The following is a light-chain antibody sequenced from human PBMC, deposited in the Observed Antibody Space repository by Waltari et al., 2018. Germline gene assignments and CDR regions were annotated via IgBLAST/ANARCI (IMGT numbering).Light chain of an antibody. CDR2: RNV. CDR3: ATWDDSPNGHWV. J-gene: IGLJ3*02. CDR1: ASNIGDNV. V-gene: IGLV1-44*01. Sequence: QSVLTQPPSASGTPGQRVTISCSGRASNIGDNVVNWYQQFPGKAPKLVIYRNVQRPPGVPDRFSGSKSGTSASLAISGLQSEDEADYYCATWDDSPNGHWVFGGGTKVTVL.